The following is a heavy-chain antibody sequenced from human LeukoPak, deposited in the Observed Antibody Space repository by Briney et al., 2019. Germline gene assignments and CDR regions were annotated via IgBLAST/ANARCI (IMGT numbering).Heavy chain of an antibody. CDR1: GGTFSSYA. J-gene: IGHJ5*02. Sequence: GASVKVSCKASGGTFSSYAISWVRQAPGQGLEWMGRIIPIFGIANYAQKFQGRVTITADISTSTAYMELSSLRSEDTAVYYCAILQGYSSSSAWFDPWGQGTLVTVSS. CDR2: IIPIFGIA. V-gene: IGHV1-69*04. D-gene: IGHD6-6*01. CDR3: AILQGYSSSSAWFDP.